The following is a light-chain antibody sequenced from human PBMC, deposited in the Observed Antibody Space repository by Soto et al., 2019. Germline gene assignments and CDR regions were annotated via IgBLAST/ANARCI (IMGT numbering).Light chain of an antibody. J-gene: IGLJ3*02. CDR1: GNDVGNYNL. CDR2: EVS. V-gene: IGLV2-23*02. CDR3: CSSSGVTTWI. Sequence: QSALSQPASVSGSPGQSVTISCSGTGNDVGNYNLVSWYQQHPGKVPKLLIYEVSRRPSGVSDRFSASKSDNTASLTISGLQADDEADYYCCSSSGVTTWIFGGGTQLTVL.